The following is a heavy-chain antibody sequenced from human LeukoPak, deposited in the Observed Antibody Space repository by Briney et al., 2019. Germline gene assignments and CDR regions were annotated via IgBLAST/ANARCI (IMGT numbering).Heavy chain of an antibody. V-gene: IGHV4-59*01. D-gene: IGHD7-27*01. CDR1: GASISGYY. Sequence: PSETLSLTCRVSGASISGYYWSWIRQPPGKGLEWIGHMYYSGGTTYNPSLKSRVSISLDTSKKHFSLKLSSVTAADTAVYYCAGTGLFFDYWSQGTLVTASS. J-gene: IGHJ4*02. CDR3: AGTGLFFDY. CDR2: MYYSGGT.